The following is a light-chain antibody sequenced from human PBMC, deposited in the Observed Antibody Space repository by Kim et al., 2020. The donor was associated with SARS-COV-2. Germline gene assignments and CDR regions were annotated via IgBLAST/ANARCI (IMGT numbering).Light chain of an antibody. Sequence: GQSVTISCTGTSSHIGGYDFVSWYQQHPGKAPKLIISDVSKRPSGVPDRFSGYKSGNSASLTVSGLQAEDEADYYCCSYEGGDKYVFGTGTEVTVL. CDR2: DVS. CDR1: SSHIGGYDF. J-gene: IGLJ1*01. CDR3: CSYEGGDKYV. V-gene: IGLV2-8*01.